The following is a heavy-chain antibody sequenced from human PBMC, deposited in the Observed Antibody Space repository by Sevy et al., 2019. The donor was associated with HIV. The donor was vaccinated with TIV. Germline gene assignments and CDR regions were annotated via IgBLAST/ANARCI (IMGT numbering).Heavy chain of an antibody. CDR3: AKSVMLRTYYFDY. CDR1: GFTFSSYG. J-gene: IGHJ4*02. CDR2: ISYDGSNK. D-gene: IGHD3-16*01. Sequence: GGSLRLSCVASGFTFSSYGMHWVRQAPGKGLEWVAVISYDGSNKYYADSVKGRFTISRDNSKNTLYLQMNSLRAEDTAVYYCAKSVMLRTYYFDYWGQGTLVTVSS. V-gene: IGHV3-30*18.